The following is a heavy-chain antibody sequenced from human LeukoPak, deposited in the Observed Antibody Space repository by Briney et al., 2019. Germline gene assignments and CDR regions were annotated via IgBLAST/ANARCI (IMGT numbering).Heavy chain of an antibody. V-gene: IGHV4-59*01. CDR2: IYYSGST. CDR3: ARGTNYDSSGYGYFDY. CDR1: GGSISSYY. J-gene: IGHJ4*02. Sequence: PSETLSLTCTVSGGSISSYYWSWIRQPPGKGLEWIGYIYYSGSTNYNPSLKSRVTISVDTSKNQFSLKLSSVTAADTAVYYCARGTNYDSSGYGYFDYWGQGTLVTVSS. D-gene: IGHD3-22*01.